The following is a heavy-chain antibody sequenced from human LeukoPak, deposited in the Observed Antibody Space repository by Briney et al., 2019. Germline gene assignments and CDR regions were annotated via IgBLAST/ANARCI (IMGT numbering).Heavy chain of an antibody. CDR3: ARETSQKGAHYMDV. D-gene: IGHD3-16*01. CDR1: GGSISSYC. CDR2: IYYSGST. V-gene: IGHV4-59*01. J-gene: IGHJ6*03. Sequence: SETLSLTCTVSGGSISSYCWSWIRQPPGKGLKWIGYIYYSGSTNYNPSLKSRVTISVDTSKNQFSLKLSSVTAADTAVYYCARETSQKGAHYMDVWGKGTTVTVSS.